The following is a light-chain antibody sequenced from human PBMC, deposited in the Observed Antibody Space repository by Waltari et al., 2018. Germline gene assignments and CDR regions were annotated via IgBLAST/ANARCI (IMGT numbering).Light chain of an antibody. CDR1: QNIGTY. CDR2: AAS. Sequence: LTQSPGTLSLSPGERATLSCRASQNIGTYLVWYQQKPGQPPRLLMYAASRRATGVPDRFSGRGSGTDFRLTISRLEPEDFAVYYCQNHERLPATFGQGTRVEIK. V-gene: IGKV3-20*01. J-gene: IGKJ1*01. CDR3: QNHERLPAT.